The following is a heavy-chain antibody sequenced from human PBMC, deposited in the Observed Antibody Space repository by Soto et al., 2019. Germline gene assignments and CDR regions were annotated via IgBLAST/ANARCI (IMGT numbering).Heavy chain of an antibody. J-gene: IGHJ6*02. Sequence: GESLKISCKGSGYSFTSYWISWVRQMPGKGLEWMGRIDPSDSYTNYSPSFQGHVTISADKSSSTAYLQWSSLRASDTAMYYCARHPLYRVVISPGDYYYYGMDVWGQGTTVTVSS. D-gene: IGHD3-3*01. V-gene: IGHV5-10-1*01. CDR3: ARHPLYRVVISPGDYYYYGMDV. CDR1: GYSFTSYW. CDR2: IDPSDSYT.